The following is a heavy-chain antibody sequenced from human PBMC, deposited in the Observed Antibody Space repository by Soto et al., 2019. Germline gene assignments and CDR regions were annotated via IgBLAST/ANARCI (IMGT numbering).Heavy chain of an antibody. V-gene: IGHV4-31*03. CDR2: IYSSGDT. CDR1: GGSVTSGGYY. CDR3: ARLVWFGEFGYYYYYMDV. J-gene: IGHJ6*03. Sequence: SETLSLTCTVSGGSVTSGGYYWSWIRHCPGKGLEWIGYIYSSGDTNYNPSLNSRVAMSVDTSKNQFSLKLSSVTAADTAVYYCARLVWFGEFGYYYYYMDVWGKGTTVTVSS. D-gene: IGHD3-10*01.